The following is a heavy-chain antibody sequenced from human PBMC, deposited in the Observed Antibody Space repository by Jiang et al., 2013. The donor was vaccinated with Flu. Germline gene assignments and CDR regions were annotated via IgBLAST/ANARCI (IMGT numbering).Heavy chain of an antibody. CDR2: ILPIIGAV. Sequence: QLVESGAEVKKPGESLRISCKASGYSFTNYWISWVRQAPGQGLEWMGDILPIIGAVNYAQKFQGRVTIIADKSTSTAYMELSSLRSEDTAVYYCATPSPCGGDCYYFDYWGQGTLVTVSS. CDR1: GYSFTNYW. V-gene: IGHV1-69*06. J-gene: IGHJ4*02. D-gene: IGHD2-21*02. CDR3: ATPSPCGGDCYYFDY.